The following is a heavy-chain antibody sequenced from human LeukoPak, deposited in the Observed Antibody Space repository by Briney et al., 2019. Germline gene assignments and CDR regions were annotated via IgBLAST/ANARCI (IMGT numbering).Heavy chain of an antibody. CDR1: GGTFSSYA. J-gene: IGHJ3*02. Sequence: ASVKDSCKASGGTFSSYAISWVRQAPGQGLEWMGGIIPIFGTANYAQKFQGRVTITADESTSTAYMELSSLRSEDTAVYYCARREVVVVAASYAFDIWGQGTMVTVSS. V-gene: IGHV1-69*13. CDR3: ARREVVVVAASYAFDI. D-gene: IGHD2-15*01. CDR2: IIPIFGTA.